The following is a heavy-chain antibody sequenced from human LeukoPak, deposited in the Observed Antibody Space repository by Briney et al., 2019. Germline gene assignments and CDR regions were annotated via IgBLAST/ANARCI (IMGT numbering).Heavy chain of an antibody. J-gene: IGHJ5*02. Sequence: PSQTLSLTCTVSGGSISSGDYYWSWIRQPPGKGLEWIGYIYYSGSTYYNPSLKSRVTISVDTSKNQFSLKLSSVTAADTAVYYCARDHFMIVNWFAPGGQGTLVTVSS. CDR2: IYYSGST. V-gene: IGHV4-30-4*01. CDR3: ARDHFMIVNWFAP. CDR1: GGSISSGDYY. D-gene: IGHD3-22*01.